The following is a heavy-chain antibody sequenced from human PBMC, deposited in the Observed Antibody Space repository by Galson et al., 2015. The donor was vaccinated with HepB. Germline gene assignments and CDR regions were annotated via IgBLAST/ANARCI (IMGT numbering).Heavy chain of an antibody. CDR1: GFPFSDYY. Sequence: SLRLSCAASGFPFSDYYMSWIRQTPGKGLEWISHISSSTSYTKYADSVKGRFTISRDDAKNSLYLQTNSLRVGETAVYYCARVGVWAVPGASEGFDHWGQGVLVIVSS. CDR2: ISSSTSYT. V-gene: IGHV3-11*06. D-gene: IGHD2-2*01. CDR3: ARVGVWAVPGASEGFDH. J-gene: IGHJ4*02.